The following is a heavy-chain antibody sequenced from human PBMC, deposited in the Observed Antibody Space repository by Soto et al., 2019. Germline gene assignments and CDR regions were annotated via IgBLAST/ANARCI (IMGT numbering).Heavy chain of an antibody. D-gene: IGHD3-10*01. CDR1: GDSVSSDITS. J-gene: IGHJ3*01. CDR3: ARGNALDV. CDR2: TYYRSKWFH. Sequence: QGQLQQSGPGLVKPSQTLSLTCALSGDSVSSDITSCNWIRQSPSRGLEWLGRTYYRSKWFHDYAASVKSRITINTDSSKNQFSLELNSMTPEDTAVYYCARGNALDVWGQGTVVTVSS. V-gene: IGHV6-1*01.